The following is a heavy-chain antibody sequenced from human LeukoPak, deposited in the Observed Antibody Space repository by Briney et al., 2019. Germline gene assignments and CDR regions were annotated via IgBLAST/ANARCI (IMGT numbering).Heavy chain of an antibody. D-gene: IGHD3-3*01. Sequence: GGSLRLSCAASGFTFSSYSMNWVRQAPGKGLEWVSSISSSSSYIYYADSVEGRFTISRDNAKNSLYLQMNSLRAEDTAVYYCARGVNYYYYGMDVWGQGTTVTVSS. CDR3: ARGVNYYYYGMDV. CDR1: GFTFSSYS. CDR2: ISSSSSYI. J-gene: IGHJ6*02. V-gene: IGHV3-21*01.